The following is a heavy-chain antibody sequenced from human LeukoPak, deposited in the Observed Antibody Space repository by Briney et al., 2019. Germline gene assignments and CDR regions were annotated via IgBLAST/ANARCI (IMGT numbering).Heavy chain of an antibody. Sequence: GGSLRLSCTASGFTFGNYAMTWVRQAPGKGLEWVSTISGSGGTTYYADSVKGRLSISRDNSKNTLSLQMNSLRAEDTAVYYCAKPSSIVIVPTALQRSLDYWGQGALVTVSS. D-gene: IGHD2/OR15-2a*01. CDR3: AKPSSIVIVPTALQRSLDY. V-gene: IGHV3-23*01. CDR1: GFTFGNYA. J-gene: IGHJ4*02. CDR2: ISGSGGTT.